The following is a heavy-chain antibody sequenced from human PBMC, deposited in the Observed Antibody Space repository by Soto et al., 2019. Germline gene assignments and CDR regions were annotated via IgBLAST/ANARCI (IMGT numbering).Heavy chain of an antibody. D-gene: IGHD3-16*02. CDR3: ARHRLKAFDI. CDR1: GYNFTSYW. V-gene: IGHV5-10-1*01. Sequence: PGEPLQISCRGSGYNFTSYWISWVRQMPGKGLEWMGRIDPSDSYTNYSPSFQGHVTISADKSISTAYLQWSSLKASDTAMYYCARHRLKAFDIRGQGTMVTVSS. CDR2: IDPSDSYT. J-gene: IGHJ3*02.